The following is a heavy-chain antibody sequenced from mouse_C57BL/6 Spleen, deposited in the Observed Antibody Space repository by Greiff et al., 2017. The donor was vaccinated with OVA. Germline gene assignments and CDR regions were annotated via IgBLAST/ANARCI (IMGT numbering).Heavy chain of an antibody. V-gene: IGHV1-55*01. D-gene: IGHD2-5*01. J-gene: IGHJ3*01. Sequence: QVQLQQPGAELVKPGASVKMSCKASGYTFTSYWITWVKQRPGQGLEWIGDIYPGSGSTNYNEKFKSKATLTVDTSSSTAYMQLSSLTSEDSAVYYGARSGYSNYQAWFAYWGQGTLVTVSA. CDR2: IYPGSGST. CDR1: GYTFTSYW. CDR3: ARSGYSNYQAWFAY.